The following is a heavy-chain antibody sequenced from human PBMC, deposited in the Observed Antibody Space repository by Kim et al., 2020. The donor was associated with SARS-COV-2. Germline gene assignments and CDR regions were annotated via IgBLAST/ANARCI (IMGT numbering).Heavy chain of an antibody. J-gene: IGHJ4*02. V-gene: IGHV1-18*01. CDR2: T. D-gene: IGHD1-26*01. CDR3: ARERELQGFDY. Sequence: TNYAQKLQGRVTMTTDTSTSTAYMELRSLRSDDTAVYYCARERELQGFDYWGQGTLVTVSS.